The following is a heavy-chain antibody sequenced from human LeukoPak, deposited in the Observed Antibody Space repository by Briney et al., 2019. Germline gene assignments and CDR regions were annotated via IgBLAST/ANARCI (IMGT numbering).Heavy chain of an antibody. V-gene: IGHV3-30*02. J-gene: IGHJ5*02. CDR1: GFIFSNYG. Sequence: GGSLRLSCAASGFIFSNYGMHWVRQAPGKGLEWVAFIRYDGSNKYYADSVKGRFTISRDNSKNTLYLQMNSLRAEDTAVYYCAKDRRYNWNCGWFDPWGQGTLVTVPS. D-gene: IGHD1-7*01. CDR3: AKDRRYNWNCGWFDP. CDR2: IRYDGSNK.